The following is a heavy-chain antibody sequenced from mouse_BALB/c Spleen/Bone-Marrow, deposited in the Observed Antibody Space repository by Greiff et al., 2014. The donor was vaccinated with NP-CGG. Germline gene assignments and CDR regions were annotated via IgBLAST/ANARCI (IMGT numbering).Heavy chain of an antibody. CDR1: GFTFSSYG. V-gene: IGHV5-6-3*01. Sequence: EVQVVESGGGLVQPGGSLKLSCAASGFTFSSYGMSWVRQTPDKRLELVATINSNGGSTYYPDSVKGRFTISRDNAKNTLYLQMSILKSEDTAMYCCARDYYGSSDYWGQGTTLTVSS. CDR3: ARDYYGSSDY. J-gene: IGHJ2*01. D-gene: IGHD1-1*01. CDR2: INSNGGST.